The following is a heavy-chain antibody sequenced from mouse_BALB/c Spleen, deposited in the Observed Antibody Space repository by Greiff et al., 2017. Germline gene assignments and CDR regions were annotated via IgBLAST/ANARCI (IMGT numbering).Heavy chain of an antibody. CDR3: ASENDGSRWFAY. Sequence: EVQGVESGGGLVQPGGSRKLSCAASGFTFSSFGMHWVRQAPEKGLEWVAYISSGSSTIYYAATVKGRFTISRDIPKNTLFLQMTSLRSEDTAMYYGASENDGSRWFAYWGQGTLVTVSA. D-gene: IGHD1-1*01. J-gene: IGHJ3*01. CDR1: GFTFSSFG. V-gene: IGHV5-17*02. CDR2: ISSGSSTI.